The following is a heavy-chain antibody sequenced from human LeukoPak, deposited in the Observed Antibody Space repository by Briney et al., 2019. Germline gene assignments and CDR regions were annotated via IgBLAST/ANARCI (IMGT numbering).Heavy chain of an antibody. CDR3: AREYYYDSSGYL. CDR2: ISGSSSYI. CDR1: GFTFSSYS. J-gene: IGHJ4*02. D-gene: IGHD3-22*01. Sequence: GGSLRLSCAASGFTFSSYSMNWVRQAPGKGLEWVSSISGSSSYIYYADSVKGRFTISRDNAKNSLYLQMNSLRAEDTAVYYCAREYYYDSSGYLWGQGTLVTVSS. V-gene: IGHV3-21*04.